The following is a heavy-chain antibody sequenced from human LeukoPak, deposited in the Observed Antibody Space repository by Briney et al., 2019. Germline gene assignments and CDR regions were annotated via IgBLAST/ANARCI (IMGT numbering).Heavy chain of an antibody. CDR1: GFTFSDYY. CDR2: ISSSGSTI. Sequence: GGSLRLSCAASGFTFSDYYMSWIRQAPGKGLEWVSYISSSGSTIYYADSVKGRFTISRDNAKSSLYLQMNSLRAEDTAVYYCARTYSSGWSKRPDYWGQGTLVTVSS. D-gene: IGHD6-19*01. CDR3: ARTYSSGWSKRPDY. J-gene: IGHJ4*02. V-gene: IGHV3-11*01.